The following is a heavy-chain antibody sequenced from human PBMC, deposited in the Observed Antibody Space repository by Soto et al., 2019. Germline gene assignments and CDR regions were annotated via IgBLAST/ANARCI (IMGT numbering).Heavy chain of an antibody. CDR2: ISAHNGNT. CDR3: TRGRYGYY. J-gene: IGHJ4*02. Sequence: QVHLVQSGAEVKKPGASVKVSCQGSGYAFTTYGITWVRQAPGQGLEWMGWISAHNGNTNYAQKLQGRVTVTRDTSTSTAYMELRILRYDDTAVYYCTRGRYGYYWGQGALVTVSS. V-gene: IGHV1-18*01. D-gene: IGHD1-1*01. CDR1: GYAFTTYG.